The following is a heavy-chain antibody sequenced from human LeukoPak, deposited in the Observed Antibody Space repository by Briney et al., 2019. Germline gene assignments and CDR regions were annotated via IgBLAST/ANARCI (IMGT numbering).Heavy chain of an antibody. CDR3: ASVAGRITGTTKDYYYYMDV. V-gene: IGHV1-2*02. CDR1: GYTFTGYY. Sequence: ASVKVSCKASGYTFTGYYMHWVRQAPGQGLEWMGWINPNSGGTNYAQKFQGRVTMTRDMSTSTVYMELSSLRSEDTAVYYCASVAGRITGTTKDYYYYMDVGGKGTTVTVSS. CDR2: INPNSGGT. D-gene: IGHD1-20*01. J-gene: IGHJ6*03.